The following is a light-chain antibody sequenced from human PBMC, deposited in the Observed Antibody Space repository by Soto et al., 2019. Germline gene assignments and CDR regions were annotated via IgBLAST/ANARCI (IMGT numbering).Light chain of an antibody. V-gene: IGLV2-14*03. J-gene: IGLJ1*01. CDR2: DVG. CDR1: NKAVGGYNY. Sequence: QSVLTQPASASGSPGEWITISCTGNNKAVGGYNYVSWYQQHPGKAPKLMISDVGNRPSGVSYRFSGSKSGNTASLTISGLQTEDEADYYCSSYTTSSTYVFGTGTKVTVL. CDR3: SSYTTSSTYV.